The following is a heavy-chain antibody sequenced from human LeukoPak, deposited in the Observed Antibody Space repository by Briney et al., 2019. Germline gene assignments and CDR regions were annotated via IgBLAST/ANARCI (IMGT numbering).Heavy chain of an antibody. Sequence: GGSLRLSCAASGFTFSSYAMSWDRQAPGKGLEWVSAISGSGGSTYYADSVKGRFTVSRDNSKNTLYLQMNSLRAEDTAVYYCAKDLYVVVPAADYWGQGTLVTVSS. CDR2: ISGSGGST. D-gene: IGHD2-2*01. CDR3: AKDLYVVVPAADY. CDR1: GFTFSSYA. V-gene: IGHV3-23*01. J-gene: IGHJ4*02.